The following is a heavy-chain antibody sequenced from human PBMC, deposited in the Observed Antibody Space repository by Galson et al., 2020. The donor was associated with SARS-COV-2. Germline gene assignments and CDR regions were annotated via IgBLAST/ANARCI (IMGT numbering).Heavy chain of an antibody. Sequence: GESLKISCAASGFSFSRYAMAWVRQAPGKGLEWVSRISSSGGSTYDADPVKGRFTISRDNSKNTLFLQMNSLRAEDTAVYYCAKDRGNDYGDQLDYWGQGTLVTVSS. D-gene: IGHD4-17*01. CDR2: ISSSGGST. V-gene: IGHV3-23*01. J-gene: IGHJ4*02. CDR1: GFSFSRYA. CDR3: AKDRGNDYGDQLDY.